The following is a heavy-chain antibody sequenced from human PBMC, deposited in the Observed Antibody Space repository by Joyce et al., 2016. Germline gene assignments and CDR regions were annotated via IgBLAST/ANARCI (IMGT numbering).Heavy chain of an antibody. CDR3: ARVPLSSAFDY. D-gene: IGHD1-26*01. CDR1: GGSISDGGYY. V-gene: IGHV4-31*11. J-gene: IGHJ4*02. CDR2: INYSGNT. Sequence: QVQLQESGPGLVQPSQTLSLTCGVSGGSISDGGYYWSWIRQRPGQGLEWIGSINYSGNTYYNPSLKSRLTISIDMSKNQVSLRLTSVTAADTAVYYCARVPLSSAFDYWGQGILVTVSS.